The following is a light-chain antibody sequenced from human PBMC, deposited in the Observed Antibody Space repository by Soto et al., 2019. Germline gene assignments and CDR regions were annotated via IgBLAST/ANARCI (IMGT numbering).Light chain of an antibody. CDR2: DVS. J-gene: IGLJ1*01. V-gene: IGLV2-14*01. Sequence: QSVLTQPASVSGSPGQSITISCTGTSSDVGGYNYVSWYQQHPGKAPKLMIYDVSNRPSGVPNRFSGSKSGNTASLTISGRQAEEEDDYYCSSYTRSSLYVFGTGTKLTVL. CDR1: SSDVGGYNY. CDR3: SSYTRSSLYV.